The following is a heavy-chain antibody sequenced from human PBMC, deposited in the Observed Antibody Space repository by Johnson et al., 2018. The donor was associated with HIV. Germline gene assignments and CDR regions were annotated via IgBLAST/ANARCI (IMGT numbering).Heavy chain of an antibody. Sequence: VQLVESGGCVVRPGGSLRLSCAASGFTVSSNYMSWIRQAPGKGLEWVSVLRWDGAIPHYADSVTGRFTISSDNSRNPLYLQRKSLRPGDTALDYWARAEIYEGRVGDFAFDIWGRGTMVTVSS. CDR3: ARAEIYEGRVGDFAFDI. CDR1: GFTVSSNY. J-gene: IGHJ3*02. D-gene: IGHD3-10*01. V-gene: IGHV3-43D*03. CDR2: LRWDGAIP.